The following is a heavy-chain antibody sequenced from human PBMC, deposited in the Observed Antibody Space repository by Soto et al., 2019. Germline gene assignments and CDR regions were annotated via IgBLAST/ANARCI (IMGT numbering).Heavy chain of an antibody. D-gene: IGHD3-16*02. J-gene: IGHJ6*02. Sequence: SGKVCGETSGGSFSNFAFSWVRQAPGQGFEWMGGIFPISGTSNNAQNFQGRVSITADKSASTIYMELRSLRSEDTAIYYCARSTWGTYRYPGDYYYGMDVWGQGTTVTVSS. V-gene: IGHV1-69*06. CDR2: IFPISGTS. CDR1: GGSFSNFA. CDR3: ARSTWGTYRYPGDYYYGMDV.